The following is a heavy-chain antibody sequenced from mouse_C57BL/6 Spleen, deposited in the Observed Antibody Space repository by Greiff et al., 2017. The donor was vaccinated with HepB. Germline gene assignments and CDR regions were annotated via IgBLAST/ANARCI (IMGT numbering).Heavy chain of an antibody. CDR1: GFTFSNYW. Sequence: DVKLVESGGGLVQPGGSMKLSCVASGFTFSNYWMNWVRQSPEKGLEWIAQIRLKSDNYATYYAESVKGRFTISRDDSKSSVYLQMNNLRTEDSGVYYCTDPTGFFDCWGQGTTLMVSS. J-gene: IGHJ2*01. D-gene: IGHD4-1*02. CDR3: TDPTGFFDC. CDR2: IRLKSDNYAT. V-gene: IGHV6-3*01.